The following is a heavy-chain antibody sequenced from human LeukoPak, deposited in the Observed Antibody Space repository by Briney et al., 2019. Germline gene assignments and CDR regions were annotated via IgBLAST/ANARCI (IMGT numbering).Heavy chain of an antibody. J-gene: IGHJ4*02. Sequence: ASVKVSCKASGYTFTGYYVHWVRQAPGQGLEWMGWINPNSGGTNYAQKFQGRVTMTRDTSISTAYMELSRLRSDDTAVYYCARDRYGDIPFDYWGQGTLVTVSS. CDR1: GYTFTGYY. V-gene: IGHV1-2*02. CDR3: ARDRYGDIPFDY. CDR2: INPNSGGT. D-gene: IGHD4-17*01.